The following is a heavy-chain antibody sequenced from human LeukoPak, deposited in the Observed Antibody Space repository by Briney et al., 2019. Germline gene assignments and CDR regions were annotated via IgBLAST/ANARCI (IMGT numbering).Heavy chain of an antibody. D-gene: IGHD3-10*01. CDR2: INHSGST. J-gene: IGHJ4*02. V-gene: IGHV4-34*01. CDR1: GGSFSGYY. CDR3: ARGITMVRGARFWNY. Sequence: PSETLSLTCAVYGGSFSGYYWSWIRQPPGKGLEWIGEINHSGSTNYNPSLKSRVTISVDTSKNQFYLKLSSVTAADTAVYYCARGITMVRGARFWNYRGQGTLVTVSS.